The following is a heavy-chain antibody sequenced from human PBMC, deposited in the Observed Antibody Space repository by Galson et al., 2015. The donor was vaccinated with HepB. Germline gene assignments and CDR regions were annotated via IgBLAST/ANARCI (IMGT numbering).Heavy chain of an antibody. CDR3: ARDWVEGDDAFDI. Sequence: SLRLSCAASGFTFSSYAMHWVRQAPGKGLEWVAVISYDGSNKYYADSVKGRFTISRDNSKNTLYLQMNSLRAEDTAVYYCARDWVEGDDAFDIWGQGTMVTVSS. V-gene: IGHV3-30*04. D-gene: IGHD1-1*01. J-gene: IGHJ3*02. CDR2: ISYDGSNK. CDR1: GFTFSSYA.